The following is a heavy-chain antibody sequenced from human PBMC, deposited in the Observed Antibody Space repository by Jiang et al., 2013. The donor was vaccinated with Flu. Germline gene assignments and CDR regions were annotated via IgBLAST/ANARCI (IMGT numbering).Heavy chain of an antibody. J-gene: IGHJ4*02. D-gene: IGHD2-2*01. Sequence: RLSCAASGFTFSDYYMSWIRQAPGKGLEWVSYISSSGSTIYYADSVKGRFTISRDNAKNSLYLQMNSLRAEDTAVYYCARDPYISSDIVVVPAAIYFDYWGQGTLVTVSS. V-gene: IGHV3-11*01. CDR1: GFTFSDYY. CDR2: ISSSGSTI. CDR3: ARDPYISSDIVVVPAAIYFDY.